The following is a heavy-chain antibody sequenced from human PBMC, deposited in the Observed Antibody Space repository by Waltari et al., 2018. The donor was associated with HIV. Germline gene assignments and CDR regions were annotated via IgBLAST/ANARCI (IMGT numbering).Heavy chain of an antibody. V-gene: IGHV3-30*18. CDR1: GFTFSRYG. Sequence: QVQLVESGGGVVQPGRSLRLSCAASGFTFSRYGLHLVRQAPAQGLVWVAVISYDGSNKYYADSVKGRFTISRDNSKNTLYLQMNSLRAEDTAVYYCAKDAADYSSGYYEYYYYGMDVWGQGTTVTVSS. D-gene: IGHD3-22*01. CDR3: AKDAADYSSGYYEYYYYGMDV. J-gene: IGHJ6*02. CDR2: ISYDGSNK.